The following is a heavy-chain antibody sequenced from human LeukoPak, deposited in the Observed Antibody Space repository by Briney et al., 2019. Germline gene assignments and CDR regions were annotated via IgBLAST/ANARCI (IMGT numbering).Heavy chain of an antibody. J-gene: IGHJ4*02. Sequence: GGSLRLSCAASGFTFSSYWISWVRQAPGKGLEWVANIKQDGSEKYYVGSGKGRFTISRDNAKNSLYLQMNSLRAEDTAVYYCARDPYGDGDYWGQGTLVTVSS. V-gene: IGHV3-7*01. CDR2: IKQDGSEK. CDR3: ARDPYGDGDY. D-gene: IGHD4-17*01. CDR1: GFTFSSYW.